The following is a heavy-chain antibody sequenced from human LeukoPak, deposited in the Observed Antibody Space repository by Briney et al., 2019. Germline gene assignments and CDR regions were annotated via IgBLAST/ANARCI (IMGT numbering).Heavy chain of an antibody. Sequence: GGSLRLSCAASGFTFSSYGMHWVRQAPGKGLEWVAVISYDGSNKYYADSVKGRFTISRDNSKNTLYLQMNSLRTEDTAVYYCAKVGLPVTTILDYFDYWGQGTLVTVSS. D-gene: IGHD4-11*01. V-gene: IGHV3-30*18. CDR3: AKVGLPVTTILDYFDY. J-gene: IGHJ4*02. CDR1: GFTFSSYG. CDR2: ISYDGSNK.